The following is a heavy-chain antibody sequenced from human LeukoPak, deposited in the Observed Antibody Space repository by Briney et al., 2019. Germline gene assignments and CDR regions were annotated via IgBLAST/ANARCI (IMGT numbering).Heavy chain of an antibody. V-gene: IGHV3-30*02. Sequence: GGSLRLSCAASGFSFSVYAMHWVRQAQGKGLEWVAFIRNDGSNENYAGSVKGRFTISRDKSKNTLYLQMNSLRAEDTAVYYSAKDRGDLPPYFDYWGQGTLVTVSS. CDR3: AKDRGDLPPYFDY. D-gene: IGHD2-21*02. CDR1: GFSFSVYA. J-gene: IGHJ4*02. CDR2: IRNDGSNE.